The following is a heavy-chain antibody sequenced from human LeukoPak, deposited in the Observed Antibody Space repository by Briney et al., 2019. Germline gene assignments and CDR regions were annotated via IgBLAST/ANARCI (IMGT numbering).Heavy chain of an antibody. D-gene: IGHD3-10*01. V-gene: IGHV3-23*01. Sequence: GGSLRLSCAASGFTFSSYAMSWVRQAPGKGLEWVSAISGSGGSTYYADSVKGRFTLSRDNSKNTLYLQMNSLRAEDTAVYYCAKNYYGSGTRHFDYWGQGTLVTVSS. CDR1: GFTFSSYA. J-gene: IGHJ4*02. CDR2: ISGSGGST. CDR3: AKNYYGSGTRHFDY.